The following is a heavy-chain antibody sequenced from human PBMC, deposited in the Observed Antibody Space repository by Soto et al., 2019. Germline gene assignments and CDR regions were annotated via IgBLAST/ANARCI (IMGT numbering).Heavy chain of an antibody. CDR1: GGSISSYY. V-gene: IGHV4-59*08. CDR3: ARHLNYDFWSGYYNWFDP. D-gene: IGHD3-3*01. J-gene: IGHJ5*02. CDR2: IYYSGST. Sequence: SETLSLTCTVSGGSISSYYWSWIRQPPGKGLEWIGYIYYSGSTNYNPSLKSRVTISVDTSKNQFSLKLSSVTAADTAVYYCARHLNYDFWSGYYNWFDPWGQGTLVTVSS.